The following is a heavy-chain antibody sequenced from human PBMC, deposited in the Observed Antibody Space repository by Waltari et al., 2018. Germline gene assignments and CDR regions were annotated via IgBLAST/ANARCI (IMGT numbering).Heavy chain of an antibody. V-gene: IGHV3-21*01. D-gene: IGHD6-6*01. CDR1: GFTFSSYS. CDR3: ARDGSIAANYYFDY. Sequence: EVQLVASGGGLVKPGGSLRLSCSASGFTFSSYSMNWVLQGPGKGLEWVSSISSSSSYIYYADSVKGRFTISRDNAKNSLYLQMNSLRAEDTAVYYCARDGSIAANYYFDYWGQGTLVTVSS. J-gene: IGHJ4*02. CDR2: ISSSSSYI.